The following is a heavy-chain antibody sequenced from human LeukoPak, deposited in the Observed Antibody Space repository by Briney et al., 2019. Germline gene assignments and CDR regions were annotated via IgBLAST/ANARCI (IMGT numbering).Heavy chain of an antibody. CDR2: IYNDGDT. CDR1: RGPINSSAYY. Sequence: SETLSLTCTVSRGPINSSAYYWVWVRQSPGKGLEWIGSIYNDGDTYYNPSFESRVTIAIETSKNQFSLRLTSVTAADTAVYYCTSRGFRLPLDAFDVWGQGTRVAVSS. V-gene: IGHV4-39*01. CDR3: TSRGFRLPLDAFDV. J-gene: IGHJ3*01.